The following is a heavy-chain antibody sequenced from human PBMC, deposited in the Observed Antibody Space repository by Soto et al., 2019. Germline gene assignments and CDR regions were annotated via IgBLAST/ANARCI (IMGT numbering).Heavy chain of an antibody. J-gene: IGHJ6*03. CDR1: GFTFSSYG. Sequence: GGCLRLSCAASGFTFSSYGMHWVRQAPGKGLEWVAVIWYDGSNKYYADSVKGRFTISRDNSKNTLYLQMNSLRAEDTAVYYCARDSYDFWSGYYDPTQDYYYYYMDVWGKGTTVTVSS. CDR3: ARDSYDFWSGYYDPTQDYYYYYMDV. V-gene: IGHV3-33*01. D-gene: IGHD3-3*01. CDR2: IWYDGSNK.